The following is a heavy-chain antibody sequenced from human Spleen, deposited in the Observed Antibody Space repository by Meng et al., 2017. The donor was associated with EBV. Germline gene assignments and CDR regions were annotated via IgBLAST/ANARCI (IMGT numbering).Heavy chain of an antibody. Sequence: QVKFGQYGAQLKKPWASVTITCNVSGCTISSYVSDSSLHASALGHVWMCGVNPNSGNTNYTQKFQSRVTMTRDTSKITAYLELSSLTSEDTAVYYCARGLVVTAPTDYWGQGTLVTVSS. CDR1: GCTISSYV. J-gene: IGHJ4*02. CDR2: VNPNSGNT. CDR3: ARGLVVTAPTDY. V-gene: IGHV1-8*01. D-gene: IGHD2-21*02.